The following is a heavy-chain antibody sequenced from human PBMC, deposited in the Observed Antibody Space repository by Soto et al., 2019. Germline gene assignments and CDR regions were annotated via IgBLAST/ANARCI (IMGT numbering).Heavy chain of an antibody. Sequence: GESLKISCQGAAENFNNYWIGWVRQTPGKGLEWMGLIYPGDSDTRYSPSFQGQVTISADKSVSTSYLHWNSLKSSDTGTYFCARSVGGSYYYHGMDVWGQGTSVTVPS. CDR3: ARSVGGSYYYHGMDV. CDR1: AENFNNYW. V-gene: IGHV5-51*01. J-gene: IGHJ6*02. CDR2: IYPGDSDT. D-gene: IGHD1-26*01.